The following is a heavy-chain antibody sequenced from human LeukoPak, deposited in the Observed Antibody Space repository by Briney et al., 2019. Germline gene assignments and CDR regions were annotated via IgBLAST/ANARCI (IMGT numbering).Heavy chain of an antibody. CDR1: GYTFTGYY. D-gene: IGHD2-15*01. CDR3: TYCTGGSCSDFDY. CDR2: INPNSGGT. J-gene: IGHJ4*02. Sequence: ASVKVSCKASGYTFTGYYMHWVRQAPGQGLEWMGRINPNSGGTNYAQKFQGRVTMTRDTSISTAYMELSRLRSDDTAVYYCTYCTGGSCSDFDYWGQGTLVTVSS. V-gene: IGHV1-2*06.